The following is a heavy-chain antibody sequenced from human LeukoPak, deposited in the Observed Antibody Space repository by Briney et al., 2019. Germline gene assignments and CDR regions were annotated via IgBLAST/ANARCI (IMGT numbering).Heavy chain of an antibody. CDR2: IYYSGST. Sequence: SETLSLTCTVSGGSISSYYWSWIRQPPGKGLEWIGYIYYSGSTNYNPSLKSRVTISVDTSKNQFSLKLSSVTAADTAVYYCARRPLFFGGSLDAFDIWGQGTMVTVSS. J-gene: IGHJ3*02. CDR1: GGSISSYY. V-gene: IGHV4-59*01. D-gene: IGHD1-26*01. CDR3: ARRPLFFGGSLDAFDI.